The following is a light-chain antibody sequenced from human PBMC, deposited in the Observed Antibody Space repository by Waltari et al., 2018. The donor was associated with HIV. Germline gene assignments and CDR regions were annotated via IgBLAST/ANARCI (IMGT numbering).Light chain of an antibody. V-gene: IGLV3-21*02. CDR2: DDG. J-gene: IGLJ1*01. Sequence: SYVLTQPPSVSVAPGQTARIACGGNNIGSTSAPWHQHKPGQAPVWVIYDDGDRPSGIPERLPGYHSGNTANMNISRVEAGDEADYYCQVWDSSSDHYVFGSGSKVTV. CDR3: QVWDSSSDHYV. CDR1: NIGSTS.